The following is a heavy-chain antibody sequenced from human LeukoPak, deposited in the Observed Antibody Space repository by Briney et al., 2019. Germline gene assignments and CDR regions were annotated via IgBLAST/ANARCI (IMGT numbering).Heavy chain of an antibody. V-gene: IGHV3-23*01. J-gene: IGHJ3*02. CDR1: GFTFSSYA. CDR2: ISGSGGSA. D-gene: IGHD3-22*01. Sequence: GGSLRLSCAASGFTFSSYAMSWVRQAPGKGLEWVSAISGSGGSAYYADSVKGRFTISRDNSKNTLYLQMNSLRAEDTAVYYCAKDTHRRITMIARGVRWTPHAFDIWGQGTMVTVSS. CDR3: AKDTHRRITMIARGVRWTPHAFDI.